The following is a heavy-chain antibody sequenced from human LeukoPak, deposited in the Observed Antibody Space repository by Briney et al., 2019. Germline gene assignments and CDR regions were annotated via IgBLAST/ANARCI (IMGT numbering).Heavy chain of an antibody. J-gene: IGHJ5*02. Sequence: GESLKISCKGSGYYFASYWIGWVRQMPGKGLEWMAIIYPANSETRYSPSFRGQVTISVDKSIRTAYLQWNSLKASDTAMYYCVRREEKTGTEWFDPWGQGTLVTVSS. CDR1: GYYFASYW. CDR3: VRREEKTGTEWFDP. CDR2: IYPANSET. D-gene: IGHD3-10*01. V-gene: IGHV5-51*01.